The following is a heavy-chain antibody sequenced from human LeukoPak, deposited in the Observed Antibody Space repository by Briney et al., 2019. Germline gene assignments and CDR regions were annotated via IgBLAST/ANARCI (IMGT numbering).Heavy chain of an antibody. J-gene: IGHJ4*02. CDR3: ARHGGHTAMVIGGR. V-gene: IGHV4-34*01. D-gene: IGHD5-18*01. Sequence: SETLSLTCAVYGGSFSGYYWSWIRQPPGKGLEWIGEINHSGSTNYNPSLKSRVTISVDTSKNQFSLKLSSVTAADTAVYYCARHGGHTAMVIGGRGGQGTLVTVSS. CDR2: INHSGST. CDR1: GGSFSGYY.